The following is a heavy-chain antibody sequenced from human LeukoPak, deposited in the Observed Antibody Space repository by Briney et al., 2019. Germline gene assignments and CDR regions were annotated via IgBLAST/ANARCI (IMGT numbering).Heavy chain of an antibody. CDR2: IIPIFGTA. J-gene: IGHJ4*02. V-gene: IGHV1-69*05. CDR3: ALISYCTSVTCYFLDY. CDR1: GGTFSSYA. D-gene: IGHD2-8*01. Sequence: GASVKVSCKASGGTFSSYAISWVRQAPGQGLEWMGGIIPIFGTANYAQKFQGRVTITTDESTSTAYMELRSLRSDDTAVYYCALISYCTSVTCYFLDYWGQGTLVSVSS.